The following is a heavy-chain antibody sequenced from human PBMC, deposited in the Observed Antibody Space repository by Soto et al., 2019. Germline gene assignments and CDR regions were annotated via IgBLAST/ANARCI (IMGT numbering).Heavy chain of an antibody. CDR1: GFTFSSYE. CDR2: ISSSGSTI. J-gene: IGHJ4*02. V-gene: IGHV3-48*03. D-gene: IGHD3-22*01. CDR3: ARYYYDSSPFDY. Sequence: GGSLRLSCAASGFTFSSYEMNWVRQAPGKGLEWVSYISSSGSTIYYADSAKGRFTISRDNAKNSLYLQMNSLRAEDTAVYYCARYYYDSSPFDYWGLGTLVTVSS.